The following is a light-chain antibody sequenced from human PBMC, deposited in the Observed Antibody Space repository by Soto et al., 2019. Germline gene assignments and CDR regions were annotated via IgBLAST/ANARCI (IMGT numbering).Light chain of an antibody. CDR2: KAS. CDR1: QTISSW. V-gene: IGKV1-5*03. Sequence: IQMTQAPGGQCGFGGDRVTXGYXASQTISSWLAWYQQKPGKAPKLLIYKASTLKSGVPSRFSGSGSGTEFTLTISSLQPDDFATYYCQHYNSYSEAFGQGTKVDIK. CDR3: QHYNSYSEA. J-gene: IGKJ1*01.